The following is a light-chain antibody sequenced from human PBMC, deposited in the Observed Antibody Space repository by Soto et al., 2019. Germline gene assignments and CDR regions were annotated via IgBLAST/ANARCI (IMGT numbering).Light chain of an antibody. CDR2: RNN. J-gene: IGLJ2*01. CDR3: AAWDDSLSGMV. Sequence: QSVLTQPPSASGTPGQRVTISCSGSSSNIGSNYVYWYQQLPGTAPKLLIYRNNQRPSGVPDRFSGSKSGTSASLAISGVRSEDEADYYCAAWDDSLSGMVFGGGTKSPS. V-gene: IGLV1-47*01. CDR1: SSNIGSNY.